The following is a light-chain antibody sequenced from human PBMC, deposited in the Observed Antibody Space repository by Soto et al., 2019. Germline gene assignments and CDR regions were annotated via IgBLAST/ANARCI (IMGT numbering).Light chain of an antibody. Sequence: DIQVTQSPSTLSASVGDRVTITCRASQSISTWLAWYQQKPGKAPKLLIYQASSLRSGVPSRFSGSGSGTEFTLTISSLKPDDFGTYYCQQYSSYPWPFGQGTKVEIK. CDR3: QQYSSYPWP. V-gene: IGKV1-5*03. CDR1: QSISTW. J-gene: IGKJ1*01. CDR2: QAS.